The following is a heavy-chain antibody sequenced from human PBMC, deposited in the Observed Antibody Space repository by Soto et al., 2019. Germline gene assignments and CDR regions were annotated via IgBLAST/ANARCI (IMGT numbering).Heavy chain of an antibody. CDR2: IYYTGST. J-gene: IGHJ4*02. V-gene: IGHV4-61*03. Sequence: PSETLSLTCTVSGGSISSGGYYWSWIRQHPGKGLEWIGYIYYTGSTNYNPSLKSRVTISVDTSKNYFTLILSSVTAADTAVYYCARGRHWLDYWGPGFLVTVSS. CDR3: ARGRHWLDY. CDR1: GGSISSGGYY. D-gene: IGHD6-19*01.